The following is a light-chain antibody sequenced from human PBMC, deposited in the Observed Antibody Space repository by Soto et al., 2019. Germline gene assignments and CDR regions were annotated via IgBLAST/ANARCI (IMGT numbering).Light chain of an antibody. CDR1: QSVRSY. V-gene: IGKV3-11*01. J-gene: IGKJ4*01. CDR3: QQRLNWPPLT. CDR2: DAS. Sequence: VVLTQSPATLSLSPGERATLSCRASQSVRSYLAWYQQKPGQAPRLLIYDASIRAPGIPARFSGSGSGTDFTLTISSLEPEDFAVYYCQQRLNWPPLTFGGGTKVEIK.